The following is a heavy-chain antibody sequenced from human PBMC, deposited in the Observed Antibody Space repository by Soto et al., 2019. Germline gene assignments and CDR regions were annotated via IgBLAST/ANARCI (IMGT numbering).Heavy chain of an antibody. CDR3: ARGHYSGYGIYYYYGMDV. CDR1: GFTVSSNY. D-gene: IGHD5-12*01. V-gene: IGHV3-66*01. J-gene: IGHJ6*02. CDR2: IYSGGST. Sequence: GGSLRLSCAASGFTVSSNYMSWVRQAPGKGLEWVSVIYSGGSTYYADSVKGRFTISRDNSKNTLYLQMNSLRAEDTAVYYCARGHYSGYGIYYYYGMDVWGQGTTVTVSS.